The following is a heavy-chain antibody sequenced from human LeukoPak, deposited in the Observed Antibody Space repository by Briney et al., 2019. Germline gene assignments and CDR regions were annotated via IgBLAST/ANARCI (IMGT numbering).Heavy chain of an antibody. Sequence: PGGSLRLSCAASGFSCSNYWMHWVRQAPGKGLVWVSRINSDGSSTNYAESVRGRFTISRDNAKNTLYLQMNSLRAEDTAVYYCARGGYYGSIDYWGQGTLVTVSS. CDR2: INSDGSST. CDR1: GFSCSNYW. D-gene: IGHD3-10*01. CDR3: ARGGYYGSIDY. J-gene: IGHJ4*02. V-gene: IGHV3-74*01.